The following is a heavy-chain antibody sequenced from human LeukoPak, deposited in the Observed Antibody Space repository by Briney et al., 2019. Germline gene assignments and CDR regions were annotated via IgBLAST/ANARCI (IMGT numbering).Heavy chain of an antibody. CDR2: IYYSGST. Sequence: SETLSLTCTVSGGSISSYYWSWIRQPPGKGLEWIGYIYYSGSTNYNPSLKSRVTISVDTSKNQFFLKLSSVTAADTAVYYCAREEELSPPDYWGQGTLVTVSS. D-gene: IGHD3-16*02. CDR1: GGSISSYY. J-gene: IGHJ4*02. CDR3: AREEELSPPDY. V-gene: IGHV4-59*01.